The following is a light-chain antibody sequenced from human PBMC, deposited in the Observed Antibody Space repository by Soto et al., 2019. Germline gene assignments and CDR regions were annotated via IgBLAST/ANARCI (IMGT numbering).Light chain of an antibody. CDR2: EVN. J-gene: IGLJ1*01. Sequence: QSALTQSASVSGSPGQSITISCTGTSSDIGGYDYVSWYQQHTGKAPKLMIYEVNKRPSGVPDRFSGSKSGNTASLTVSGLQAEDEADYYCSSYAGSSNVFGTGTKLTVL. CDR3: SSYAGSSNV. CDR1: SSDIGGYDY. V-gene: IGLV2-8*01.